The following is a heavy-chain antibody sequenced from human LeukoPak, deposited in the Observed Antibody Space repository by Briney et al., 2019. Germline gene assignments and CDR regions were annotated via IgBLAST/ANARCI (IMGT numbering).Heavy chain of an antibody. CDR2: IYHSGST. J-gene: IGHJ3*02. V-gene: IGHV4-4*02. Sequence: SETLSLTCAVSGGSISSSNWWSWVRQPPGKGLEWIGEIYHSGSTNYNPSLKSRVTISVDKSKNQFSLKLSSVTAADTAVYYCARDLLPYCSGGSCYRHDAFDIWGQGTMVTVSS. CDR3: ARDLLPYCSGGSCYRHDAFDI. D-gene: IGHD2-15*01. CDR1: GGSISSSNW.